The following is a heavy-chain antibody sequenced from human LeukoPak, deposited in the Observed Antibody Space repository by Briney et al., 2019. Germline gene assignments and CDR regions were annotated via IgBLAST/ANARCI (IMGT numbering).Heavy chain of an antibody. J-gene: IGHJ4*02. CDR2: MNPISGNT. V-gene: IGHV1-8*01. CDR3: TTAVRYQLLLEY. Sequence: ASVKVSCKAPAYTFSTYDVAWVRQAPGQGPEWMGWMNPISGNTGYAKQFKGRVTVTSDASVNSAYMELSSLRFDDAAVYFCTTAVRYQLLLEYWGQGTLITVSS. D-gene: IGHD2-2*01. CDR1: AYTFSTYD.